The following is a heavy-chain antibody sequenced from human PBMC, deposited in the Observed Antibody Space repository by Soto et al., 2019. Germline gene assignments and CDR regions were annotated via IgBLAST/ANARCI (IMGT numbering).Heavy chain of an antibody. D-gene: IGHD6-19*01. CDR3: ARRVAGSSAFDI. V-gene: IGHV4-39*01. Sequence: SETLSLTCTVSGGSISSSSYYWGWIRQPPGKGLEWIGSIYYSGSTYYNPSLKSRVTISVDTSKNQFSLKLSSVTAADTAVYYCARRVAGSSAFDIWGQGTMVTVSS. CDR2: IYYSGST. CDR1: GGSISSSSYY. J-gene: IGHJ3*02.